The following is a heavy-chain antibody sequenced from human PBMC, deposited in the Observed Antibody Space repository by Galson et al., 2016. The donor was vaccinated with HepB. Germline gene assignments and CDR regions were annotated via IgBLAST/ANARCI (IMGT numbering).Heavy chain of an antibody. CDR2: IYYSGST. V-gene: IGHV4-59*02. J-gene: IGHJ4*02. CDR1: NGSVDKYY. CDR3: AREGVVGAAAGSFDH. Sequence: SETLSLTCSVSNGSVDKYYWSWIRQPPGKGLEWIGNIYYSGSTSYNPSLKSRVTISVDTSKNQFSLKLSSVTAADTAVFYCAREGVVGAAAGSFDHWGQGTLVTVSS. D-gene: IGHD6-13*01.